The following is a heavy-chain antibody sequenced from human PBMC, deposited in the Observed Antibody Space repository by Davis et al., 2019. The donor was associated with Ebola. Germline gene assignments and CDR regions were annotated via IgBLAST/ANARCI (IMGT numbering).Heavy chain of an antibody. CDR3: AEPYMQDSNY. CDR2: TNPDGSQK. Sequence: GESLKISCAPSGFTFSTNWMSWVRQAPGKGPEWVAKTNPDGSQKYYVDSVKGRFTISRDNAKNSLYLQMNSLRAEDTAVYYCAEPYMQDSNYWGQGTLVTVSS. CDR1: GFTFSTNW. V-gene: IGHV3-7*01. J-gene: IGHJ4*02. D-gene: IGHD3-16*01.